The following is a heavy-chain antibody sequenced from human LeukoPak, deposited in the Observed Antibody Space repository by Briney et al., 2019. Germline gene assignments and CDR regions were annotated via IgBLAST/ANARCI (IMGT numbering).Heavy chain of an antibody. D-gene: IGHD5-12*01. CDR3: ARDPSGSDFDY. CDR1: GFTFSNYW. CDR2: IKQDESEK. Sequence: PGGSLRLSCAASGFTFSNYWMSWVRQAPGKGLEWVANIKQDESEKFYVDSVKGRFTISRDNAENSLYLQMNSLRAEDTAVYYCARDPSGSDFDYWGQGTLVTVSS. V-gene: IGHV3-7*01. J-gene: IGHJ4*02.